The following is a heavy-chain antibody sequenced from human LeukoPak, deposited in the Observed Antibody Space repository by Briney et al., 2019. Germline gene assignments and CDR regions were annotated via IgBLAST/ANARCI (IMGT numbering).Heavy chain of an antibody. CDR3: AREMTTVTTAFDY. CDR1: GFTFSSYA. V-gene: IGHV3-33*08. J-gene: IGHJ4*02. D-gene: IGHD4-17*01. CDR2: IWYDGSNK. Sequence: GGSLRLSCAASGFTFSSYAMHWVRRAPGKGLEWVAVIWYDGSNKYYADSVKGRFTISRDNSKNTLYLQMNSLRAEDAAVYYCAREMTTVTTAFDYWGQGTLVTVSS.